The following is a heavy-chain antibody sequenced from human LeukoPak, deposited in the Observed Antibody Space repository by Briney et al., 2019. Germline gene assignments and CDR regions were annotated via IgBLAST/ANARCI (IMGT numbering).Heavy chain of an antibody. CDR3: VSTRFDY. D-gene: IGHD4-11*01. V-gene: IGHV3-30*03. CDR1: GFTFSSYG. J-gene: IGHJ4*02. Sequence: GGSLRLSCAASGFTFSSYGMHWVRQAPGKGLEWVAVISYDGSNKYYADSVKGRFTISRDNSKDTLYLQMNSLRAEDTAVYYCVSTRFDYWGQGTLVIVSS. CDR2: ISYDGSNK.